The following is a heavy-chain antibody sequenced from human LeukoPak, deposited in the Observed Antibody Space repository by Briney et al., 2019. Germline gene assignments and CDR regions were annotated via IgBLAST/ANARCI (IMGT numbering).Heavy chain of an antibody. CDR2: IRSSSSYI. D-gene: IGHD5-12*01. J-gene: IGHJ4*02. V-gene: IGHV3-21*01. CDR1: GFTFSSYS. CDR3: ARDRTVEWLRLRALGY. Sequence: GGSLRLSCAASGFTFSSYSMNWVRQAPGKGLEWASSIRSSSSYIYYADSVKGRFTISRDNAKNSLYLQMNSLRAEDTAVYYCARDRTVEWLRLRALGYWGQGTLVTVSS.